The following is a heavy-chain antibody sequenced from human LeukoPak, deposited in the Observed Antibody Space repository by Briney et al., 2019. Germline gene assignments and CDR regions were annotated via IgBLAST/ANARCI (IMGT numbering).Heavy chain of an antibody. Sequence: GGSLRLSCAASGFTFSRYWMHWVRQAPGKGLEWVSRVNSDGSTTTYADSVKGRFTISRDNSKNTLYLQMNSLRAEDTAVYYCAKGVEVTTSDAFDIWGQGTMVTVSS. CDR1: GFTFSRYW. CDR2: VNSDGSTT. D-gene: IGHD4-17*01. V-gene: IGHV3-74*01. J-gene: IGHJ3*02. CDR3: AKGVEVTTSDAFDI.